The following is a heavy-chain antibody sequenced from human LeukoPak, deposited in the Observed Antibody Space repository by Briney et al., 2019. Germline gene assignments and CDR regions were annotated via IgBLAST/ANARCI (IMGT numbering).Heavy chain of an antibody. Sequence: PGRSLRLSCAASGFTFSSYGMHWVRQAPGKGLEWLTIISHDGSNKNYADSVKGRFTISRDNSKNTLYPQMNSLRAEDTAVYYCTKGNTAYYYPHFDYWGQGTLVTVSS. J-gene: IGHJ4*02. CDR1: GFTFSSYG. CDR3: TKGNTAYYYPHFDY. CDR2: ISHDGSNK. D-gene: IGHD3-22*01. V-gene: IGHV3-30*18.